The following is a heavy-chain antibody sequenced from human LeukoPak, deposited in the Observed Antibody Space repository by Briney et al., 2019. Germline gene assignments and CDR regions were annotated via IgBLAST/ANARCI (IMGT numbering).Heavy chain of an antibody. D-gene: IGHD2-2*01. CDR3: ARSESTSCFLDY. J-gene: IGHJ4*02. CDR2: INPNSGGT. CDR1: GGTFSSYA. Sequence: ASVKVSCKASGGTFSSYAISWVRQAPGQGLEWMGWINPNSGGTNYAQKFQGRVTMTRDTSISTAYMELSRLRSDDTAVYYCARSESTSCFLDYWGQGTLVTVSS. V-gene: IGHV1-2*02.